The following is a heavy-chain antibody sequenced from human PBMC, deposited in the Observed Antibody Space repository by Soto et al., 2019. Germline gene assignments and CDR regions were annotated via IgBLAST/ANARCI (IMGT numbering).Heavy chain of an antibody. CDR3: VRHRYANFDTLYYGMDV. CDR1: GASISTSTYY. CDR2: LYYTGST. V-gene: IGHV4-39*01. D-gene: IGHD2-8*01. J-gene: IGHJ6*02. Sequence: LSLTCNVSGASISTSTYYWAWIRQPPGKGLHWIGTLYYTGSTYYNPSLKSRVTVSFDTSKNQLSLTVSSVTAADTAVYYCVRHRYANFDTLYYGMDVWGLGTTVTVSS.